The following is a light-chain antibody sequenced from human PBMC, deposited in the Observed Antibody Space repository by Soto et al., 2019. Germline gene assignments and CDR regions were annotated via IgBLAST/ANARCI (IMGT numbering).Light chain of an antibody. CDR2: KAS. CDR1: QTISSW. J-gene: IGKJ1*01. CDR3: QHYNSYSEA. V-gene: IGKV1-5*03. Sequence: DIPLTPSPFSLSVAVRDSVTITSLASQTISSWLAWYQQKPGKAPKLLIYKASTLKSGVPSRFSGSGSGTEFTLTISSLQPDDFATYYCQHYNSYSEAFGQGTKVDTK.